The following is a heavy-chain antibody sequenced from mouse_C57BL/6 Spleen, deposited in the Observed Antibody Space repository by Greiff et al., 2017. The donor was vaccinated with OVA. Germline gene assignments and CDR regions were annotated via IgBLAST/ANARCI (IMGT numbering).Heavy chain of an antibody. CDR2: IDPETGGT. CDR1: GYTFTDYE. Sequence: VQLQQSGAELVRPGASVTLSCKASGYTFTDYEMHWVKQTPVHGLEWIGAIDPETGGTAYNQKFKGKAILTADKSSSTAYMELRSLTSEDSAVHYCTRALLGRGFAYWGQGTLVTVSA. V-gene: IGHV1-15*01. J-gene: IGHJ3*01. CDR3: TRALLGRGFAY. D-gene: IGHD4-1*01.